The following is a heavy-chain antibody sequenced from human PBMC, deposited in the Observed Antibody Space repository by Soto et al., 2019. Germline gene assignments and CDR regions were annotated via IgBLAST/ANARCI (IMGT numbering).Heavy chain of an antibody. CDR1: GYNFISYG. D-gene: IGHD4-4*01. V-gene: IGHV1-18*04. CDR3: VRDYSSFPDS. Sequence: QIQLVQSGPESKKPGASVKVSCQTSGYNFISYGLSWVRQAPGQGLEWMGWITPFNGNTNYPQRFRGKITMTTDTATNTGYLEVRNLKSDDTAVYYCVRDYSSFPDSWCQGTLVTVSS. CDR2: ITPFNGNT. J-gene: IGHJ4*02.